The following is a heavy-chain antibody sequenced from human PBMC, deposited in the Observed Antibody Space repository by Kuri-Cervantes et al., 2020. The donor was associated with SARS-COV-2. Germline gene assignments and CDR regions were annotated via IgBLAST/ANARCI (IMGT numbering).Heavy chain of an antibody. CDR3: AREGISVVGTDYFDY. D-gene: IGHD6-19*01. CDR1: GFTLTTKGMR. J-gene: IGHJ4*02. V-gene: IGHV2-70*04. CDR2: LDWDEDK. Sequence: SGPTLVNPQQALTLTCTVSGFTLTTKGMRVSWIRQPPGKALEWLARLDWDEDKFYSSSLKTRLTISKDTSKNQVVLTMTDVDPVDTATYFCAREGISVVGTDYFDYWGQGLLVTVSS.